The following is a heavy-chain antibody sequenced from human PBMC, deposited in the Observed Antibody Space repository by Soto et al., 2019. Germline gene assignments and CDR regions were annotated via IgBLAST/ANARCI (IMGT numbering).Heavy chain of an antibody. V-gene: IGHV1-3*01. Sequence: GASVKVSCKASGYTFTSYAMHWVRQAPGQRLEWTGWINAGNGNTKYSQQFQGRVTITRDTSASTANKELNMLRAEDTAVYNALRLNTTDLQHWLGPWGRGTLVTVSS. CDR1: GYTFTSYA. D-gene: IGHD2-2*01. J-gene: IGHJ5*02. CDR2: INAGNGNT. CDR3: LRLNTTDLQHWLGP.